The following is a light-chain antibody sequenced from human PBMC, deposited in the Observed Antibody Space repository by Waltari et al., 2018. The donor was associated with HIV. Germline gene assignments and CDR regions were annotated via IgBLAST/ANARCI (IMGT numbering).Light chain of an antibody. J-gene: IGLJ3*02. CDR2: GNP. V-gene: IGLV1-40*01. CDR1: SSNVGTGYD. Sequence: QSVLTQPPSVSGAPGQRVTISCTGSSSNVGTGYDVHWYQQLPGTAPKLLIYGNPNRPSGVPYRCSGSKSGTSASLAIPGLLAEDEADYYCQSYDSSLGDWVFGGGTKLSVL. CDR3: QSYDSSLGDWV.